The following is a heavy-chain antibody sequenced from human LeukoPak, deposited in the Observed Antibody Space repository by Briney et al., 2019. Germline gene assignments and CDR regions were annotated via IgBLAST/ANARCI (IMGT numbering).Heavy chain of an antibody. J-gene: IGHJ4*02. Sequence: PGGSLRLSCAASGFTFSSYAMSWVRQAPGKGLEWVSGISGSGGSTYYADSVKGRFTIYRDNSKNTLYLQMNSLRAEDTAVYYCPKDAYDFWSGYWDYWGQGTLVTVSS. CDR3: PKDAYDFWSGYWDY. D-gene: IGHD3-3*01. CDR1: GFTFSSYA. V-gene: IGHV3-23*01. CDR2: ISGSGGST.